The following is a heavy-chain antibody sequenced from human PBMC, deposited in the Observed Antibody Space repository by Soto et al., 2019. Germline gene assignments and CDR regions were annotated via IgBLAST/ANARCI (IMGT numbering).Heavy chain of an antibody. V-gene: IGHV3-21*01. J-gene: IGHJ3*02. Sequence: GGSLRLSCAASGFTFSSYSMNWVRQAPGKGLEWVSSISSSSSYIYYADSVKGRFTISRDNAKNSLYLQMNSLRAEDTAVYYCASYIAAAGARGAFDIWGQGTMVTVSS. D-gene: IGHD6-13*01. CDR1: GFTFSSYS. CDR2: ISSSSSYI. CDR3: ASYIAAAGARGAFDI.